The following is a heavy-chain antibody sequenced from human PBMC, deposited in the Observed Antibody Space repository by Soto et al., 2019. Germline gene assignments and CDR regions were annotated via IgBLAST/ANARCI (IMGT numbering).Heavy chain of an antibody. Sequence: ASVKVSCKASGYTFTNYGISWVRQAPGQGLEWMGWINGYNGNTVYTQKIQGRLTMTADTSTATAYMELRSLRSDDTALYFCASSSFLRSGDLFHGLDVWGQGTTVTVSS. J-gene: IGHJ6*02. V-gene: IGHV1-18*01. D-gene: IGHD3-10*01. CDR2: INGYNGNT. CDR3: ASSSFLRSGDLFHGLDV. CDR1: GYTFTNYG.